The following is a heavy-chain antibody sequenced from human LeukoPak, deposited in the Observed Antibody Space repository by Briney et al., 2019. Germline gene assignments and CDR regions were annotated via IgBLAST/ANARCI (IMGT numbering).Heavy chain of an antibody. J-gene: IGHJ6*02. Sequence: GGSLRLSCAASGFTFSTYAMSWVRLAPGKGLEWVSGISGSGGSTYYADSVKGRFTSSRDNSNNTLYVQMNSLRVGDTAVYYCAKSGGLSGSGRLAMDVWGQGTTVTVSS. CDR3: AKSGGLSGSGRLAMDV. CDR1: GFTFSTYA. D-gene: IGHD3-10*01. CDR2: ISGSGGST. V-gene: IGHV3-23*01.